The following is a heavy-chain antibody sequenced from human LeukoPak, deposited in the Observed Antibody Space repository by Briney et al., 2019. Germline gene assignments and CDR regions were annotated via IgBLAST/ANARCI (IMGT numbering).Heavy chain of an antibody. V-gene: IGHV1-69*05. Sequence: SVKVSCKASGGTFSSYAISWVRQAPGQGLEWMGRIIPIFGTANYAQKFQGRVTITTDESTSTAYMELSSLRSEDTAVYYCARDDSSGYPPRGFDIWGQGTMVTVSS. CDR2: IIPIFGTA. CDR1: GGTFSSYA. CDR3: ARDDSSGYPPRGFDI. J-gene: IGHJ3*02. D-gene: IGHD3-22*01.